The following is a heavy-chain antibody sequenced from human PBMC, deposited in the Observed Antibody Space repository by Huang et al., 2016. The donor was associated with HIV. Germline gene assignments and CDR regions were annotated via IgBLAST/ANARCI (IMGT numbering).Heavy chain of an antibody. Sequence: QVHLVESGGGVVQPGRSLRLSCAASGFSFSNFAMHWVRQATGKGLEGVAVNSYDGRNDFYADAVKGRITIYRDKFKDTLTLQMNSLRIDDTAMYFCAKESRWFSDLDHWGQGTLVTVSS. V-gene: IGHV3-30*18. CDR1: GFSFSNFA. CDR3: AKESRWFSDLDH. J-gene: IGHJ4*02. D-gene: IGHD2-15*01. CDR2: NSYDGRND.